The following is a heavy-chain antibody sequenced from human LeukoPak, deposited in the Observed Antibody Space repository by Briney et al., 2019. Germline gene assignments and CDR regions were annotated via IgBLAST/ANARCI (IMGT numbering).Heavy chain of an antibody. Sequence: VASVKVSCKASGYTFTGYYMHWVRQAPGQGLEWMGWINPNSGGTNYAQKFQGRVTMTRDTSISTAYMELSRLRSDDTAVYYCARAPVRTARGPNYDFWSGYLPWGQGTLVTVSS. CDR1: GYTFTGYY. J-gene: IGHJ5*02. CDR3: ARAPVRTARGPNYDFWSGYLP. V-gene: IGHV1-2*02. D-gene: IGHD3-3*01. CDR2: INPNSGGT.